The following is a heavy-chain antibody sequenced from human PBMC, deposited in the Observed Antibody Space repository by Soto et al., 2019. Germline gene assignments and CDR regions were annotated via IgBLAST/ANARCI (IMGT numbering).Heavy chain of an antibody. CDR3: ARAGDSSGPVALGY. V-gene: IGHV4-30-2*01. CDR1: GGSISRGGYS. Sequence: PSETLSLTCAVSGGSISRGGYSWSWIRQPPGKGLEWIGYMYHSGSTYYNPSLKSRVTISVDRSKNQFSLKLSSVTAADTAVYYCARAGDSSGPVALGYWGQGTLVTV. J-gene: IGHJ4*02. D-gene: IGHD6-19*01. CDR2: MYHSGST.